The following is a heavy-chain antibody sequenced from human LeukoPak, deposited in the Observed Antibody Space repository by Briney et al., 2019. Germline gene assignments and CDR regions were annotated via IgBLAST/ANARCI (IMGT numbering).Heavy chain of an antibody. D-gene: IGHD4-23*01. CDR3: ARDYGGNSGLDY. J-gene: IGHJ4*02. CDR2: IYYSGST. V-gene: IGHV4-59*01. Sequence: SETLSLTCTVSGGSIRSYYWSWIRHPPGKGLEWIGYIYYSGSTNYNPSLKSRVTISVDTSKNQFSLKLSSVTAADTAVYYCARDYGGNSGLDYWGQGTLVTVSS. CDR1: GGSIRSYY.